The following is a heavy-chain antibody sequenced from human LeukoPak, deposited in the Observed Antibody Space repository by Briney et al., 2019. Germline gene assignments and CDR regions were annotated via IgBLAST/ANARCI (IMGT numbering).Heavy chain of an antibody. D-gene: IGHD3-3*01. CDR2: IRNKANNYTR. J-gene: IGHJ4*02. CDR3: ARGVLWSGYFYFDY. V-gene: IGHV3-72*01. CDR1: GFTFSDYY. Sequence: GVSLRLSCAVSGFTFSDYYMDWVRQAPGKGLEWVGRIRNKANNYTRGYAASVKGRFTISRDDSKNSLYLQMISLKAEDTAVYYCARGVLWSGYFYFDYWGQGTLVTVSS.